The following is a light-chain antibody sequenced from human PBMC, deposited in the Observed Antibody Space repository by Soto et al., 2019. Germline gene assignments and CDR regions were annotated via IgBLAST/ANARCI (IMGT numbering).Light chain of an antibody. CDR1: SSDVGTYNY. CDR3: SSYTRSSTVV. CDR2: EVS. J-gene: IGLJ3*02. V-gene: IGLV2-14*01. Sequence: QSALTQPASVSGSPRQSITISCTGTSSDVGTYNYVSWYQQHPGKAPNLIIFEVSNRPSGISDRFSGSKSDNKASLTISGLQAEDEADYYCSSYTRSSTVVFGGGTKLTVL.